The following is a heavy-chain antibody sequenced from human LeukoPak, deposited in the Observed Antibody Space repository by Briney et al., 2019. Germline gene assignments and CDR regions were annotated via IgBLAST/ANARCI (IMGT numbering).Heavy chain of an antibody. J-gene: IGHJ4*02. CDR2: IYHSGST. Sequence: RSSETLSLTCTVSGYSISSGYYWGWIRQPPGKGLEWIGSIYHSGSTYYNPSLKSRVTISVDTSKNQFSLKLSSVTAADTAVYYCARELYGGNSFDYWGQGTLVTVSS. V-gene: IGHV4-38-2*02. CDR3: ARELYGGNSFDY. D-gene: IGHD4-23*01. CDR1: GYSISSGYY.